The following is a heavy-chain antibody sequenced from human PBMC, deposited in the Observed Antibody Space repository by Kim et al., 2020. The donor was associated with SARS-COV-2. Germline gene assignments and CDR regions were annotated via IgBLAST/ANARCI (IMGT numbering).Heavy chain of an antibody. CDR3: ARPQYLRGGDVWFDP. CDR2: IYYSGST. V-gene: IGHV4-39*01. Sequence: SETLSLTCTVSGGSISSSSYYWGWIRQPPGKGLEWIGSIYYSGSTYYNPSLKSRVTISVDTSKNQFSLKLSSVTAADTAVYYCARPQYLRGGDVWFDPWGQGTLVTVSS. J-gene: IGHJ5*02. D-gene: IGHD2-21*01. CDR1: GGSISSSSYY.